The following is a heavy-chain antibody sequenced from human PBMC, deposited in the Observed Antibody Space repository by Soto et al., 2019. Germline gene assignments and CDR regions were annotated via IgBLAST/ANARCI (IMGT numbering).Heavy chain of an antibody. Sequence: EVQLVESGGGLVQPGGSLRLSCAASGFTFSTYSMNWVRQAPGKGLEWVSYISSSSSTIYYADSVKGRFTISRDNAKNSLCLQMNSLRHEDTAVYYCARDSLAVAGYFDYSGQGTLVTASS. CDR3: ARDSLAVAGYFDY. CDR1: GFTFSTYS. CDR2: ISSSSSTI. D-gene: IGHD6-19*01. J-gene: IGHJ4*02. V-gene: IGHV3-48*02.